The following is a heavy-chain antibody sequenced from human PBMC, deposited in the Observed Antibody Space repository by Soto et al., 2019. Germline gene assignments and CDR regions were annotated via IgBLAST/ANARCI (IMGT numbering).Heavy chain of an antibody. J-gene: IGHJ6*02. CDR2: IIPIFGTA. Sequence: VASVKVSCKASGGTFSSYAISWVRQAPGQGLEWMGGIIPIFGTANYAQKFQGRVTITADESTSTAYMELSSLRSEDTAVYYCAGDRITMVRGVIITSYYGMDVWGQGTTVTVSS. CDR3: AGDRITMVRGVIITSYYGMDV. V-gene: IGHV1-69*13. CDR1: GGTFSSYA. D-gene: IGHD3-10*01.